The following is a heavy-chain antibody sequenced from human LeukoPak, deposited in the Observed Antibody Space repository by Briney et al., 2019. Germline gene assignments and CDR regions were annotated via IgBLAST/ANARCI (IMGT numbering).Heavy chain of an antibody. CDR1: GGSFSGYY. D-gene: IGHD3-16*02. V-gene: IGHV4-34*01. Sequence: PSETLSLTCAVYGGSFSGYYWSWIRQPPGKGLEWIGEINHSGSTNYNPSLKSRVTISVDTSKNQFSLKLSSVTAADTAVYYCARDYVWGSYRSTDFDYWGQGTLVTVSS. CDR3: ARDYVWGSYRSTDFDY. J-gene: IGHJ4*02. CDR2: INHSGST.